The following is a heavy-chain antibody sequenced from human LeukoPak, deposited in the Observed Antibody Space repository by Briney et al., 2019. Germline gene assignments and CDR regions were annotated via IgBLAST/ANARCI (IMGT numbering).Heavy chain of an antibody. J-gene: IGHJ6*03. Sequence: GGTLRLSCAASGFTFSSYGMSWVRQAPGKGLEWVSGISGSGGSTYYADSVKGRFTISRDNSKNTLYLQMNSLKTEDTAVYYCTTEVAVAGAVYYYYYMDVWGKGTTVTVSS. V-gene: IGHV3-23*01. CDR3: TTEVAVAGAVYYYYYMDV. D-gene: IGHD6-19*01. CDR1: GFTFSSYG. CDR2: ISGSGGST.